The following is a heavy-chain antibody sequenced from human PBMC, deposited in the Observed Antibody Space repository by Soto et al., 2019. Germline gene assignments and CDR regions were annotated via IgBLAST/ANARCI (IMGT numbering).Heavy chain of an antibody. CDR1: GFTFCSYA. D-gene: IGHD3-3*01. Sequence: GGSLSLSCAASGFTFCSYAMHWVRQAPGKGLEWVAVISYDGRNKYYADSVKGRFTISRDNSKNTLYPQMNSLRAEDTAVYYCAREIERLLGYWGQGTLVTVSS. CDR2: ISYDGRNK. CDR3: AREIERLLGY. V-gene: IGHV3-30-3*01. J-gene: IGHJ4*02.